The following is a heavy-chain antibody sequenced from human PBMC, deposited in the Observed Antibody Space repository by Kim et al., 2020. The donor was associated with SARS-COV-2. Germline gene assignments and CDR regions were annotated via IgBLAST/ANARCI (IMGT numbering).Heavy chain of an antibody. Sequence: TKYSQKFQGRVTITRDTSASTAYMELSSLRSEDTAVYYCARGSSGSYSYWGQGTLVTVSS. J-gene: IGHJ4*02. CDR2: T. CDR3: ARGSSGSYSY. D-gene: IGHD1-26*01. V-gene: IGHV1-3*01.